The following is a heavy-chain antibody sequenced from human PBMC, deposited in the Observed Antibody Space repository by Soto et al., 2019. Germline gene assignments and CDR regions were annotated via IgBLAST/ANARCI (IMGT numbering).Heavy chain of an antibody. CDR3: PRDYTGSCYFFDV. CDR1: GFTFSSSG. Sequence: GGSLRLSCAVSGFTFSSSGMHWVRQAPGKGLEWVSVISSTGDSTNYADSVKGRFTTSRDNTKNTLYLQMNVLCAEDTAVNCFPRDYTGSCYFFDVWGQGTLVTVSS. J-gene: IGHJ4*02. V-gene: IGHV3-23*01. CDR2: ISSTGDST. D-gene: IGHD1-26*01.